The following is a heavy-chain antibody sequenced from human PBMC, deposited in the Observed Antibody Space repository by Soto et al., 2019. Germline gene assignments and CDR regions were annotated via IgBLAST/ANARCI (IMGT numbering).Heavy chain of an antibody. V-gene: IGHV3-21*01. J-gene: IGHJ5*01. CDR3: ARDILSGGAYPDS. CDR1: GFTFSTYT. D-gene: IGHD3-10*01. Sequence: GGSLRLSCAASGFTFSTYTMNWVRQAPGKGLEWISSISSGSSYIYYAGSVKGRFTISRDNAKNSLFLQMNSLRADDTAVYYCARDILSGGAYPDSWGQGTKVTVSS. CDR2: ISSGSSYI.